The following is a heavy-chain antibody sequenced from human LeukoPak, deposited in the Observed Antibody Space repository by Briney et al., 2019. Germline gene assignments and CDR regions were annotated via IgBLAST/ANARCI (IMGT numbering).Heavy chain of an antibody. Sequence: SETLSLTCTVSGGSISSHYWSRIRHTPGEGLERIGYIYYSGTTIYNSSLKSRVTISVDTSKNQFSLKLSSVTAADTAVYYCARGVYIAAAQYGYWGQGTLVTVSS. CDR2: IYYSGTT. D-gene: IGHD6-13*01. CDR1: GGSISSHY. CDR3: ARGVYIAAAQYGY. V-gene: IGHV4-59*11. J-gene: IGHJ4*02.